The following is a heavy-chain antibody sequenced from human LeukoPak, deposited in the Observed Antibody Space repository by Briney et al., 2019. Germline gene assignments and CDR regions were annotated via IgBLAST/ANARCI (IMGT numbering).Heavy chain of an antibody. CDR3: ARRRGSGSYYFPYYFDY. D-gene: IGHD3-10*01. CDR1: GGSISSSSYY. CDR2: IYYSGST. J-gene: IGHJ4*02. Sequence: SETLSLTCTVSGGSISSSSYYWGWIRQPPGKGLEWIGSIYYSGSTYYNPSLKSRVTISVDTSKNQFSLNLSSVTAADTAVYYCARRRGSGSYYFPYYFDYWGQGTLVTVSS. V-gene: IGHV4-39*07.